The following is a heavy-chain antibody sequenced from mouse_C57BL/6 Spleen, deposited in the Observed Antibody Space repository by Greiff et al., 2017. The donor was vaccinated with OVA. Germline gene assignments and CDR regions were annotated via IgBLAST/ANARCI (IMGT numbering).Heavy chain of an antibody. J-gene: IGHJ3*01. D-gene: IGHD2-3*01. CDR2: IYPGSGST. Sequence: QLQQSGAELVKPGASVKMSCKASGYTFTSYWITWVKQRPGQGLEWIGDIYPGSGSTNYNEKFKSKATLTVDTSSSTAYMQLSSLTSEDSAVYYCARGNGYSDPFAYWGQGTLVTVSA. V-gene: IGHV1-55*01. CDR3: ARGNGYSDPFAY. CDR1: GYTFTSYW.